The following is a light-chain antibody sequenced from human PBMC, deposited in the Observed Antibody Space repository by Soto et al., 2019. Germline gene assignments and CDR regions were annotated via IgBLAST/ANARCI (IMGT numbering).Light chain of an antibody. CDR3: QQYDNWPPYT. CDR2: GVS. CDR1: QSINKN. V-gene: IGKV3-15*01. J-gene: IGKJ2*01. Sequence: EIVMTQSPGTLSASPGERATLSCRASQSINKNLAWYQQKPGRAPRLLIYGVSTRASGIPARFSGSGSETEFTLIISSLQSEDFAVYYCQQYDNWPPYTFGQGTKVDIK.